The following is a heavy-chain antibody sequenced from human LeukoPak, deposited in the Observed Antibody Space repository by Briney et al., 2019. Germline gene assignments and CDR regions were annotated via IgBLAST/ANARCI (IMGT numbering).Heavy chain of an antibody. D-gene: IGHD6-13*01. CDR3: ASWNSSSWYTDWFDP. CDR1: GGTFSSYA. CDR2: IIPIFGTA. J-gene: IGHJ5*02. V-gene: IGHV1-69*05. Sequence: SVKVSCKASGGTFSSYAISWVRQAPGQGLEWMGRIIPIFGTANYAQKFQGRVTITTDESTSTAYMELSSLRSEDTAVYYCASWNSSSWYTDWFDPWGQGTLVTVSS.